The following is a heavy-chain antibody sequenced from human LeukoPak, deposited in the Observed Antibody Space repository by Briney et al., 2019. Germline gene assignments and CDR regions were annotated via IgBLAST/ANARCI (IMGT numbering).Heavy chain of an antibody. CDR2: MNPNSGNT. CDR1: GYTFTSYD. Sequence: GASVKVSRKASGYTFTSYDINWVRQATGQGLGWMGWMNPNSGNTGYAQKFQGRVTMTRNTSISTAYMELSSLRSEDTAVYYCARRRRRGHWFDPWGQGTLVTVSS. D-gene: IGHD3-10*01. CDR3: ARRRRRGHWFDP. V-gene: IGHV1-8*01. J-gene: IGHJ5*02.